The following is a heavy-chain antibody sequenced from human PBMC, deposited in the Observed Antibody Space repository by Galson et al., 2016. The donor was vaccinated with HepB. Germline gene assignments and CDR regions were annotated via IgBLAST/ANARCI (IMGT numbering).Heavy chain of an antibody. CDR3: ARGDYDFWSGYYTSHAFNI. CDR2: IYYSGST. J-gene: IGHJ3*02. D-gene: IGHD3-3*01. CDR1: GGSISSGGYY. Sequence: TLSLTCTVSGGSISSGGYYWSWIRQHPGKGLEWIGYIYYSGSTYYNPSLKSRVTISVDTSKNQFSLKLSSVTAADTAVYYCARGDYDFWSGYYTSHAFNIWGQGTMVTVSS. V-gene: IGHV4-31*03.